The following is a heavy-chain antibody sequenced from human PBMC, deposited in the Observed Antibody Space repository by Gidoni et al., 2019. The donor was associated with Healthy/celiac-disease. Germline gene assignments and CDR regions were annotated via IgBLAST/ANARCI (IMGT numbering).Heavy chain of an antibody. CDR3: AKDQEGPFDY. CDR1: GFTFSSYG. Sequence: QVQLVESGGGVVQPGGSLSFSCAAYGFTFSSYGMHWVRQAPGKGLEWVAFIRYDGSNKYYADSVKGRFTISRDNSKNTLYLQMNSLRAEDTAVYYCAKDQEGPFDYWGQGTLVTVSS. J-gene: IGHJ4*02. V-gene: IGHV3-30*02. CDR2: IRYDGSNK.